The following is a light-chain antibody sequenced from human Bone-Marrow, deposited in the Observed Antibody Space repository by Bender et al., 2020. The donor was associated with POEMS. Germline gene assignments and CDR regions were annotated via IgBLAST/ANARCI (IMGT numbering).Light chain of an antibody. CDR1: ASDIGSYNF. V-gene: IGLV2-23*01. Sequence: QSALTQPASVSGSPGQSITFSCTGTASDIGSYNFVSWYQQHPGKAPKLVIYEATERPSGVSNRFSGSKSGNTASLTISGLQAEDEADYYCCSYAGSYTYVFGSETKVTVL. J-gene: IGLJ1*01. CDR3: CSYAGSYTYV. CDR2: EAT.